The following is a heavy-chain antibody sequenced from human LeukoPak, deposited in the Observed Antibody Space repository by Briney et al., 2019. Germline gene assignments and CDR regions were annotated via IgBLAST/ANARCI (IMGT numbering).Heavy chain of an antibody. J-gene: IGHJ5*02. CDR1: GYSISSGYY. CDR3: ARSFSTMIVVVIPYNWFDP. Sequence: SETLSLICTVSGYSISSGYYWGWIRQPPGKGLEWIGSIYHSGSTYYNPSLKSRVTISVDTSKNQFSLKLSSVTAADTAVYYCARSFSTMIVVVIPYNWFDPWGQGTLVTVSS. V-gene: IGHV4-38-2*02. CDR2: IYHSGST. D-gene: IGHD3-22*01.